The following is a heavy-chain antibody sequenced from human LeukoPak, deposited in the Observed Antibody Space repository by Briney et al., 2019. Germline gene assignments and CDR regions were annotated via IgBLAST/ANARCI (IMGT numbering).Heavy chain of an antibody. V-gene: IGHV5-51*01. D-gene: IGHD2-2*01. CDR2: IHPGDSDT. CDR1: GYSFTSYW. Sequence: GESLKISCKGSGYSFTSYWIGWVRQMPGKGLEWMGIIHPGDSDTRYSPSFQGQVTISADKSISTAYLQWSSLKASDTAMYYCARPMRDCSSTSCYGTYYFDYWGQGTLVTVSS. CDR3: ARPMRDCSSTSCYGTYYFDY. J-gene: IGHJ4*02.